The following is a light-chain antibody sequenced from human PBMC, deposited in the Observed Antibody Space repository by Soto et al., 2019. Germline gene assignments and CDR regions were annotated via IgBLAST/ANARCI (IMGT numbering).Light chain of an antibody. J-gene: IGKJ1*01. Sequence: ETVLTQSPCSLSVSAVERATLSCRASQSVGGSFLAWYQQRPGQAPKLLIYAASSWATGVPDRFSGSGSGTDFTLTISSLEPEDFAVYYCQQYYSTPRTFGQGTKVDIK. CDR2: AAS. V-gene: IGKV3-20*01. CDR1: QSVGGSF. CDR3: QQYYSTPRT.